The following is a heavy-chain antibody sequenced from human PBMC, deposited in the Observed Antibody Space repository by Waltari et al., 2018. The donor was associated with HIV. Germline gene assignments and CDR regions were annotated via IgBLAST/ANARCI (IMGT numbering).Heavy chain of an antibody. D-gene: IGHD6-13*01. Sequence: EVQVVESGGGLVQPGGSVRLSCAADGVTGRRQYLIWVRQAPGKGLEWVSVIYSGGSTYYADSAKGRFTISRDNAKNTLYLQMNSLRAEDTAVYYCAWTHPSLEAGWGQGTLVTVSS. CDR2: IYSGGST. CDR3: AWTHPSLEAG. J-gene: IGHJ4*02. V-gene: IGHV3-66*02. CDR1: GVTGRRQY.